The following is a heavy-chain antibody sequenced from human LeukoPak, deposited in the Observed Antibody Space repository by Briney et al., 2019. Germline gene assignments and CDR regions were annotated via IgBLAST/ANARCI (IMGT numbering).Heavy chain of an antibody. V-gene: IGHV4-4*07. CDR1: GGSISSYY. CDR3: ARHARVAATGLDS. D-gene: IGHD6-13*01. J-gene: IGHJ4*02. Sequence: SETLSLTCTVSGGSISSYYWSWIRQPAGKGLEWIGRIYTSGSTGYNPSLKSRVTMSVDTSKNQISLKVTSMTAADTAVYYCARHARVAATGLDSWGQGTLVTVSS. CDR2: IYTSGST.